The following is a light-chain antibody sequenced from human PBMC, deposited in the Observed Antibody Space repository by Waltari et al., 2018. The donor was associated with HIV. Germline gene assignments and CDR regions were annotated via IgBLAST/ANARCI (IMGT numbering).Light chain of an antibody. CDR1: SSNIGRNY. Sequence: QSVVTQPPSASGTPGQRVTISCSGSSSNIGRNYVYWYQQLPVTAPKLLIYRNDQRPSGFPDRFSGSKSGTSASLAISGLRSEDEADYYCAVWNDSLSGYVFGTGTKVTV. V-gene: IGLV1-47*01. J-gene: IGLJ1*01. CDR3: AVWNDSLSGYV. CDR2: RND.